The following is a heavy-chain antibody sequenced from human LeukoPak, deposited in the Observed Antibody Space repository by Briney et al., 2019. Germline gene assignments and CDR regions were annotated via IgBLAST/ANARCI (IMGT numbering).Heavy chain of an antibody. CDR3: ARDQYYDSKGWFDP. CDR1: GYTFNSHG. V-gene: IGHV1-18*01. D-gene: IGHD3-22*01. Sequence: ASVKVSCKGSGYTFNSHGITWVRQAPGQGLEWMGWISAYHGNTSYAQKLQGRVTLTTDTSTSTAYMELRSLRSDDTAVYYCARDQYYDSKGWFDPWGQGTLVTVSS. J-gene: IGHJ5*02. CDR2: ISAYHGNT.